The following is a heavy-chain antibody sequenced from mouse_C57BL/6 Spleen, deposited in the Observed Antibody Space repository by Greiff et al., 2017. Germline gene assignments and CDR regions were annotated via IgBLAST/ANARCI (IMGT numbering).Heavy chain of an antibody. V-gene: IGHV1-18*01. D-gene: IGHD4-1*01. CDR2: INPNNGGT. CDR3: ASEKLGRFAY. CDR1: GYTFTDYN. J-gene: IGHJ3*01. Sequence: EVQLQQSGPELVKPGASVKIPCKASGYTFTDYNMDWVKQSHGKSLEWIGDINPNNGGTIYNQKFKGKATLTVDKSSSTAYMELRSLTSEDTAVYYCASEKLGRFAYWGQGTLVTVSA.